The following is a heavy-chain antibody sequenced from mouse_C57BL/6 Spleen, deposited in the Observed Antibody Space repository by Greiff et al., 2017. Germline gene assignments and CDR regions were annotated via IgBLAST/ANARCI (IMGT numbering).Heavy chain of an antibody. CDR1: GFSLTSYG. CDR2: IWGDGST. J-gene: IGHJ3*01. V-gene: IGHV2-3*01. Sequence: QVQLKESGPGLVAPSQCLSITCTVSGFSLTSYGVSWVRQPPGKGLEWLGVIWGDGSTNYHSALISRLSISKNNSKSQISLKLISRQTDDAATDDCAKNYCSSIAWFAYWGQGTLVTVSA. D-gene: IGHD1-1*01. CDR3: AKNYCSSIAWFAY.